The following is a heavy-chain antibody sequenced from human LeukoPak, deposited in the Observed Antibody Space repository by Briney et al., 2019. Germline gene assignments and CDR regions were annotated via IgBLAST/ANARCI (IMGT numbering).Heavy chain of an antibody. CDR2: ISSSSSTI. CDR1: GFTFSDHS. Sequence: GGSLRLSCAASGFTFSDHSMHWVRQAPGKGLEWVSYISSSSSTIYYADSVKGRFTISRDNAKNSLYLQMSSLRAEDTAVYYCATFGIPIFGLVRASGDYWGQGTLVTVSS. V-gene: IGHV3-48*01. J-gene: IGHJ4*02. CDR3: ATFGIPIFGLVRASGDY. D-gene: IGHD3/OR15-3a*01.